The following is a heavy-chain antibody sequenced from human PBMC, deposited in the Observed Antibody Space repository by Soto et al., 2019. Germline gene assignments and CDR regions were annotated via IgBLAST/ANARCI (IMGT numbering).Heavy chain of an antibody. J-gene: IGHJ5*01. V-gene: IGHV3-21*01. D-gene: IGHD4-17*01. CDR1: GFTFSSYS. CDR2: ISSSSSYI. CDR3: ARDMIGVYGDYRDATKKNWFDP. Sequence: PGGALRRSCAASGFTFSSYSMNWVRQAPGKGLEWVSSISSSSSYIYYADSVKGRFTISRDNAKNSLYLQMNSLRAEDTAVYYCARDMIGVYGDYRDATKKNWFDPWGQGTPVTVSS.